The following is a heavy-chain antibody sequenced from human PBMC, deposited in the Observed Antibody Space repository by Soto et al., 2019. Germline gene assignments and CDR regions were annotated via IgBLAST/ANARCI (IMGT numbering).Heavy chain of an antibody. V-gene: IGHV2-26*01. CDR3: ARTRRVVVVAATTYYFDY. D-gene: IGHD2-15*01. Sequence: GSGPTLVNPTETLTLTCTVSGFSLSNARMGVSWIRQPPGKALEWLAHIFSNDEKSYSTSLKSRLTISKDTSKSQVVLTMTNMDPVDTATYYCARTRRVVVVAATTYYFDYWGQGTLVTVSS. J-gene: IGHJ4*02. CDR1: GFSLSNARMG. CDR2: IFSNDEK.